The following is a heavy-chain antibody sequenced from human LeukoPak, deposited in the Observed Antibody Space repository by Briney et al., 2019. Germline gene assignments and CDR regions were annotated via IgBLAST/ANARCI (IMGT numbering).Heavy chain of an antibody. CDR2: ISGSGGST. V-gene: IGHV3-23*01. CDR1: GFTFSSYG. CDR3: ANYDSSGYYFEKDAFDI. J-gene: IGHJ3*02. D-gene: IGHD3-22*01. Sequence: GGTLRLSCAASGFTFSSYGMSWGRQAPGKGLEWVSAISGSGGSTYYADSVKGRLTISRDNSKSTLYLQMNSLRAEDTAVYYCANYDSSGYYFEKDAFDIWGQGTMVTVSS.